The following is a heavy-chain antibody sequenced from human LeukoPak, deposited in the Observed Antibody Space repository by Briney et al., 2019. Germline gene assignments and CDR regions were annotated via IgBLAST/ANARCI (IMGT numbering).Heavy chain of an antibody. CDR3: ARDEGVGERGAY. CDR2: ISAYNGDT. CDR1: GFTFTNYG. J-gene: IGHJ4*02. D-gene: IGHD3-16*01. Sequence: AAVTVSCKASGFTFTNYGISWVRQAPGQGLEWMGWISAYNGDTNYAQKLQDRVTMTTDTSTSTAYMELRSLRSDDTAMYYCARDEGVGERGAYWGQGTLVTVSS. V-gene: IGHV1-18*01.